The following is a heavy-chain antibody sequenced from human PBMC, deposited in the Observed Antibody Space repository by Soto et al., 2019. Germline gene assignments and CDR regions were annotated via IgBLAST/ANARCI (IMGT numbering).Heavy chain of an antibody. CDR2: ISSVGNDK. CDR1: GFTFSTYA. D-gene: IGHD1-26*01. J-gene: IGHJ1*01. Sequence: GGSLRLSCAASGFTFSTYAMQWVRQAPGKWLEWVAVISSVGNDKYYADSVKGRFTISRDNSKSTLYLQMNSLRAEDTAVYYCARDVPNSGTFQFWGQGXLVTVYS. CDR3: ARDVPNSGTFQF. V-gene: IGHV3-30-3*01.